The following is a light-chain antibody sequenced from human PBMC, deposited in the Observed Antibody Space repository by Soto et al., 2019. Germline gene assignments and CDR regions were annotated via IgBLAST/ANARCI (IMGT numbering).Light chain of an antibody. J-gene: IGLJ1*01. CDR3: SSYTTSSVYV. Sequence: QSALTQPASVSGSPRQSITISCTGTSSDVGTYDLVSWYQQHPGKAPKFMIYKGTKRPAGVSIRFSGSKSGNTASLTISGLQTEDEADYYCSSYTTSSVYVFGAGTKLTVL. CDR1: SSDVGTYDL. V-gene: IGLV2-14*02. CDR2: KGT.